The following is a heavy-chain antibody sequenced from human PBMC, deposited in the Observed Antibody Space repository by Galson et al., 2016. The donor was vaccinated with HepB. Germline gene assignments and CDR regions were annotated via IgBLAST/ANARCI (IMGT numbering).Heavy chain of an antibody. CDR1: GFPFSLYW. CDR2: IKQGSSEK. Sequence: SLRLPCATSGFPFSLYWMTWVGQAPGKGLEWVANIKQGSSEKYYVESVKGRFSISRDNAKKTLYLQMNSLSVEDTAVYHCAKDGGYQASPSPYGMDVWGQGSTVTVSS. CDR3: AKDGGYQASPSPYGMDV. V-gene: IGHV3-7*03. J-gene: IGHJ6*02. D-gene: IGHD3-16*01.